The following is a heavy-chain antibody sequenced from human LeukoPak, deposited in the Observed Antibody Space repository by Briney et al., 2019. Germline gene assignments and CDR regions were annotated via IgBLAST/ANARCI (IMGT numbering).Heavy chain of an antibody. CDR1: GFTFSSYA. Sequence: PGGSLRVSCAASGFTFSSYAMSWVRQAPGKGLEWVSAISGSGGSTYYADSVKGRFTISRDNSKNTLYLQMNSLRAEDTAVYYCARGVRGSWYFDLWGRGTLVTVSS. CDR3: ARGVRGSWYFDL. CDR2: ISGSGGST. J-gene: IGHJ2*01. V-gene: IGHV3-23*01. D-gene: IGHD3-10*01.